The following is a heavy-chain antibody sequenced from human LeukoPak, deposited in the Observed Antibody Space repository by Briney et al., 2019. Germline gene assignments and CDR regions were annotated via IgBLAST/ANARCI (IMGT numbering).Heavy chain of an antibody. Sequence: PGGSLRLSCAASGFTFSTYVMHWVRQAPGKGLQWVAVILYDGSNKYFADSVKGRFTISRDNSKNTLYLQMNSLRAEDTAVYYCAKDARYSRDSKDFDFWGQGTLVTVSS. CDR1: GFTFSTYV. D-gene: IGHD6-13*01. CDR2: ILYDGSNK. J-gene: IGHJ4*02. V-gene: IGHV3-30*07. CDR3: AKDARYSRDSKDFDF.